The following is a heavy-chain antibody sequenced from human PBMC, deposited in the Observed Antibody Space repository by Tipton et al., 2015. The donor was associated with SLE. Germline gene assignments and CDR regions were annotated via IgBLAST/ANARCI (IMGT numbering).Heavy chain of an antibody. CDR3: ASRGAYRVFAY. D-gene: IGHD5-24*01. Sequence: TLSLTCTVYGGSFSGYSWTWIRQPPGKGLEWIGEINHSGSTNYNPSLKSRVTMSVDTSKNQFSLKLSSVTAADTAVYYCASRGAYRVFAYWGQGPLVTVSS. CDR1: GGSFSGYS. J-gene: IGHJ4*02. V-gene: IGHV4-34*01. CDR2: INHSGST.